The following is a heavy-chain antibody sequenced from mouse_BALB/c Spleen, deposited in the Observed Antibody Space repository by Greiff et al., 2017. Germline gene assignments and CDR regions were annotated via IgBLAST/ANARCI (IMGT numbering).Heavy chain of an antibody. CDR1: GYTFTSYW. J-gene: IGHJ1*01. CDR3: TRRDGSSYGYFDV. V-gene: IGHV1-69*02. CDR2: IYPSDSYT. D-gene: IGHD1-1*01. Sequence: QQPGAELVRPGASVKLSCKASGYTFTSYWINWVKQRPGQGLEWIGNIYPSDSYTNYNQKFKDKATLTVDKSSSTAYMQLSSPTSEDSAVYYCTRRDGSSYGYFDVWGAGTTVTVSS.